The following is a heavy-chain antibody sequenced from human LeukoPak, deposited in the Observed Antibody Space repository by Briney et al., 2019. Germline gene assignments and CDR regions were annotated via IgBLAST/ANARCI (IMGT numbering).Heavy chain of an antibody. D-gene: IGHD4-17*01. V-gene: IGHV1-3*01. J-gene: IGHJ4*02. CDR1: GYTFTSYA. CDR3: ATLEPEPGDFGGLAY. Sequence: GASVKVSCKASGYTFTSYAMHWVRQAPGQRLEWMGWINAGNGNTKYSQKFQGRVTITRDTSASTAYMELSSLRSEDTAVYYCATLEPEPGDFGGLAYWGQGTLVTVSS. CDR2: INAGNGNT.